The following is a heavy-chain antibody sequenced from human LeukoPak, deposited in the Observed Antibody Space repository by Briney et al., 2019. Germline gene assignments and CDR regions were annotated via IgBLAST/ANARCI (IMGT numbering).Heavy chain of an antibody. J-gene: IGHJ4*02. V-gene: IGHV4-39*07. CDR1: GGSISSSSYY. CDR2: IYYSGST. CDR3: ANLVVPAARWGFDY. D-gene: IGHD2-2*01. Sequence: PSETLSLTCTVSGGSISSSSYYWGWIRQPPGKGLEWIGSIYYSGSTYYNPSLKSRVTISVDTSKNQFSLKLSSVTAADTAVYYCANLVVPAARWGFDYWGQGTLVTVSS.